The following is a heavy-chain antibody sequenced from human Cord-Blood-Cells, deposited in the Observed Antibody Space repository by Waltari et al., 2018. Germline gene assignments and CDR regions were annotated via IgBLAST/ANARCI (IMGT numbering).Heavy chain of an antibody. CDR3: TTLENDYGDYGDAFDI. J-gene: IGHJ3*02. Sequence: AASGSTFSNAWMSWVRQSPGKGLEWVGRIKSKTDGGTTDYAAPVKGRFTISRDDSKNTLYLQMNSLKTEDTAVYYCTTLENDYGDYGDAFDIWGQGTMVTVSS. CDR2: IKSKTDGGTT. D-gene: IGHD4-17*01. CDR1: GSTFSNAW. V-gene: IGHV3-15*01.